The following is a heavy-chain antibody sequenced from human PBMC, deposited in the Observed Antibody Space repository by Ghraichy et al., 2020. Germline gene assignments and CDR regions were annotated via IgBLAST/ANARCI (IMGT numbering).Heavy chain of an antibody. CDR3: ARGVVVPGSHWFDP. CDR2: TRNKANSYTT. Sequence: GGSLRLSCAASGFTFSDHYMDWVRQAPGKGLEWVGRTRNKANSYTTEYAASVKGRFTISRDDSKNSLYLQMNSLKTEDTAVYYCARGVVVPGSHWFDPWGQGTLVTVSS. J-gene: IGHJ5*02. CDR1: GFTFSDHY. D-gene: IGHD2-21*01. V-gene: IGHV3-72*01.